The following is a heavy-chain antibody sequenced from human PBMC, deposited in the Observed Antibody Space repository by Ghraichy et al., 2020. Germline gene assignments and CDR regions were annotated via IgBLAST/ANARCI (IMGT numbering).Heavy chain of an antibody. CDR2: ISAHNGRR. D-gene: IGHD3-22*01. J-gene: IGHJ4*02. V-gene: IGHV1-18*04. CDR3: ARDVWDHDYYDSSGYYYGPIDF. CDR1: GYTFSSYG. Sequence: GGSLRLSCKASGYTFSSYGITWVRPAPGQGLEWIGWISAHNGRRNYAPKFQGRVTMTTDTSTSTAFMELRSLGSDDTTIYYCARDVWDHDYYDSSGYYYGPIDFWGQGTLVTVSS.